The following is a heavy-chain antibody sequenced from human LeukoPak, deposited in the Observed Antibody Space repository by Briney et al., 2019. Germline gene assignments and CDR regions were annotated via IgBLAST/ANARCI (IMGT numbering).Heavy chain of an antibody. J-gene: IGHJ6*02. CDR3: ARDPYYYDSSGYYGPVYYYYYGMDV. D-gene: IGHD3-22*01. Sequence: NASETLSLTCTVSGGSISSYYWSWIRQPPGKGLEWIGYIYYSGSTNYNPSLKSRVTISVDTSKNQFSLKLSSVTAADTAVYYCARDPYYYDSSGYYGPVYYYYYGMDVWGQGTTVTVSS. CDR1: GGSISSYY. CDR2: IYYSGST. V-gene: IGHV4-59*12.